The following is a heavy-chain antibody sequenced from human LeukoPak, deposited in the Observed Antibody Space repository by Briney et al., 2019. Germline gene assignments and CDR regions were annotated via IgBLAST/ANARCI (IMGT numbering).Heavy chain of an antibody. Sequence: GASVTVSCKASGGTFSSYAISWVRQAPGQGLEWMGGIIPIFGTANYAQKFQGRVTITADESTSTAYMELSSLRSEDTAVYYCARDGAGYSSGWYVGHYYGMDVWGQGTTVTVSS. V-gene: IGHV1-69*13. CDR3: ARDGAGYSSGWYVGHYYGMDV. J-gene: IGHJ6*02. CDR2: IIPIFGTA. CDR1: GGTFSSYA. D-gene: IGHD6-19*01.